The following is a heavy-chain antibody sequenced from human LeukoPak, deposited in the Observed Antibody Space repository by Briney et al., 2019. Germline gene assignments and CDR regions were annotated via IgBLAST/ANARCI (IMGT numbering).Heavy chain of an antibody. J-gene: IGHJ6*03. CDR3: AKDRSGTYFYFYMDV. CDR1: GFDVSKFV. CDR2: IRYDGSNQ. V-gene: IGHV3-30*02. D-gene: IGHD1-26*01. Sequence: PGGSLRLSCAASGFDVSKFVMHWVRQAPGKGPESVAFIRYDGSNQFYADSVKGRFTISRDNSQNLLYLEMTSLRSEDTAVYYCAKDRSGTYFYFYMDVWGKGTTVTVSS.